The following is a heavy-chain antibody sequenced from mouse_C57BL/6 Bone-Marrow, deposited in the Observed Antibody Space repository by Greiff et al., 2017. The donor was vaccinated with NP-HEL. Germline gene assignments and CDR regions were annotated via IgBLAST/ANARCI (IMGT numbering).Heavy chain of an antibody. CDR1: GYTFTSYG. D-gene: IGHD1-1*01. CDR3: ARLGSSPFAY. CDR2: IYPRSGNT. J-gene: IGHJ3*01. Sequence: VQLQESGAELARPGASVKLSCKASGYTFTSYGISWVKQRTGQGLEWIGEIYPRSGNTYYNEKFKGKATLTADKSSSTAYMELRSLTSEDSAVYFCARLGSSPFAYWGQGTLVTVSA. V-gene: IGHV1-81*01.